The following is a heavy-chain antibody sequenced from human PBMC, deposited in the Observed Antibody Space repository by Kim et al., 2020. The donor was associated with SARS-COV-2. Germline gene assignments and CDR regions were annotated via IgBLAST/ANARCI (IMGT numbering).Heavy chain of an antibody. J-gene: IGHJ6*02. Sequence: NGRFTISRDQPKNTLYLQMNSLRAEGTAVYYCASEVVLRYFDGPDYGMDVWGQGTTVTVSS. D-gene: IGHD3-9*01. CDR3: ASEVVLRYFDGPDYGMDV. V-gene: IGHV3-30*05.